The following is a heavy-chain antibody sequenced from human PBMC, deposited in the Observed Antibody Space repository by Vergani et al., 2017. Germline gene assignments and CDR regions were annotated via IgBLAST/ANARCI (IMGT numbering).Heavy chain of an antibody. CDR1: GGTFSSYA. CDR3: ARDTSTVVTMSYYYYGMDV. J-gene: IGHJ6*02. CDR2: IIPILGTA. D-gene: IGHD4-23*01. Sequence: QVQLVQSGAEVKKPGSSVKVSCKASGGTFSSYAISWVRQAPGQGLEWMGRIIPILGTANYAQKFQGRVTITADESTSTAYMELSSLRSEDTAVYYCARDTSTVVTMSYYYYGMDVWGQGTTVTVSS. V-gene: IGHV1-69*11.